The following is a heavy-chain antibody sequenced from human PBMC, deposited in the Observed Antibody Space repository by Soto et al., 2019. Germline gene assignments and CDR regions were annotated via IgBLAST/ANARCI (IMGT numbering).Heavy chain of an antibody. Sequence: EAQLLESGGGLVQPGGSLRLSCAASGFTFSTCAMNWVRQAPGKGLEWVSSISGGGGSTYYGDSVKGRFTISRDNSKNTLYLQINSLRADDTAVYYCAKQAVVVAATPWFDPWGQGTLVTVSS. J-gene: IGHJ5*02. CDR2: ISGGGGST. CDR1: GFTFSTCA. CDR3: AKQAVVVAATPWFDP. V-gene: IGHV3-23*01. D-gene: IGHD2-15*01.